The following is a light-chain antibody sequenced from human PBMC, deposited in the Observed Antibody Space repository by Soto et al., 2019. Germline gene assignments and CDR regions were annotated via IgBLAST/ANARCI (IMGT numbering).Light chain of an antibody. V-gene: IGLV2-14*01. CDR3: NANTSTNSYV. CDR1: SSDVGAFNY. Sequence: QSVLTQPASVSGSPGQSITISCTGTSSDVGAFNYVSWYQQHPGKAPKLMIFDVSNRPSGVSNRFSGSKSGNTASLTISGLQAEDEDDYYCNANTSTNSYVFRTGTKVPV. J-gene: IGLJ1*01. CDR2: DVS.